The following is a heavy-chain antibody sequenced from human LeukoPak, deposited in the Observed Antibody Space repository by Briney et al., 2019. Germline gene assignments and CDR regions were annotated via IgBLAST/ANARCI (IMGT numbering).Heavy chain of an antibody. J-gene: IGHJ4*02. CDR2: ISSSSSYI. CDR1: GFTFSSYS. CDR3: ATPKSIAAAGGVDY. D-gene: IGHD6-13*01. V-gene: IGHV3-21*01. Sequence: GGSLRLSCAASGFTFSSYSMNWVRQAPGKGLEWVSSISSSSSYIYYADSVKGRFTISRDNAKNSLYLQMNSLRAEDTAVYYCATPKSIAAAGGVDYWGQGTLVTVSS.